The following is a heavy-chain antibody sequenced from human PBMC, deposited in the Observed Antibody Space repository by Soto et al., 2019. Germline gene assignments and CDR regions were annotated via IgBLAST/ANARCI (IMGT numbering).Heavy chain of an antibody. D-gene: IGHD2-2*01. V-gene: IGHV1-2*02. Sequence: ASVKVSCKASGYTFTSYYMHWVRQAPGQGLEWMGWINPNSGGTNYAQKFQGRVTMTRDTSISTAYMELSRLRSDDTAVYYCAMVIRYCSSNRCQPGWFDSSGQGTLVTVSS. J-gene: IGHJ5*01. CDR2: INPNSGGT. CDR3: AMVIRYCSSNRCQPGWFDS. CDR1: GYTFTSYY.